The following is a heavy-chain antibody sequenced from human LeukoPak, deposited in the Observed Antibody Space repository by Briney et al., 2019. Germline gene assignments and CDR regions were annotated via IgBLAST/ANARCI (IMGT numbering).Heavy chain of an antibody. CDR2: IYYSGST. Sequence: SETLSLTCTVSGASISSYYWSWIRQPPGKGLERIGYIYYSGSTNYNPSLRSRVTISVDTSKNQFSLKLSSVTAADTAVYYCASEGLSPTYDAFDIWGQGTMVTVSS. CDR1: GASISSYY. CDR3: ASEGLSPTYDAFDI. V-gene: IGHV4-59*08. J-gene: IGHJ3*02. D-gene: IGHD3-3*01.